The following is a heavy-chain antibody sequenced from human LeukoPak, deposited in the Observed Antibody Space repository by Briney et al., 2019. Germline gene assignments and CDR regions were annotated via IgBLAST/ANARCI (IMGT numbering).Heavy chain of an antibody. J-gene: IGHJ4*02. CDR3: ARGGDYRFDY. CDR2: IHHSGST. V-gene: IGHV4-4*02. Sequence: SETLSLTCAVSGGSIGSGSWWGWIRQPSGKGLEWIGEIHHSGSTNYNPSLKSRITLSVDKSKSQLSLRLTSVTAADTAVYYCARGGDYRFDYWGQGTLVTVSS. D-gene: IGHD4-17*01. CDR1: GGSIGSGSW.